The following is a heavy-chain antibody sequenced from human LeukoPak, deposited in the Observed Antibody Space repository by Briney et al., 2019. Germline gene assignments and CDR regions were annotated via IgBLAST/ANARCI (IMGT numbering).Heavy chain of an antibody. CDR3: ARSNDDGDPLRD. CDR1: GASISSSDW. J-gene: IGHJ4*02. D-gene: IGHD4-17*01. Sequence: SETLSLTCAVSGASISSSDWWSWVRQPPGKGLEWIGEIYHSGNTNYNPSLKSRVTISLDPSKNKNQFSLNLTSVIAADTAVYYCARSNDDGDPLRDWGQGTLVTVSS. CDR2: IYHSGNT. V-gene: IGHV4-4*02.